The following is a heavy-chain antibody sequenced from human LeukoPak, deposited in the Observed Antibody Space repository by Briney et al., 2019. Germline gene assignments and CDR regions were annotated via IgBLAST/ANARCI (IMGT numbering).Heavy chain of an antibody. J-gene: IGHJ4*02. CDR1: GFTFSSYS. D-gene: IGHD3-10*01. V-gene: IGHV3-21*01. CDR2: ISSSSSYI. CDR3: ARSATGYYYGSGSYSPLDY. Sequence: PGGSLRLSCAASGFTFSSYSMNWVRQAPGKGLEWVSSISSSSSYIYYADSVKGRFTISRDNAKNSLYLQMNSLRAEDTAVYYCARSATGYYYGSGSYSPLDYWGQGTLVTVSS.